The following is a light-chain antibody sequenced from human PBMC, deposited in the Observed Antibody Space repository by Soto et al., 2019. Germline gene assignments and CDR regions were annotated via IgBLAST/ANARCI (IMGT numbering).Light chain of an antibody. CDR3: QQYNSYSWT. CDR1: QSISSW. CDR2: DAS. Sequence: DIQMTQSPSTLSASAGDRATRTCRAGQSISSWLAWYQQKPGKAPRLLIYDASSLQSGVPSRFSGSGSGTEFTLTISSLQPDDFATFYCQQYNSYSWTFGQGTKVDIK. J-gene: IGKJ1*01. V-gene: IGKV1-5*01.